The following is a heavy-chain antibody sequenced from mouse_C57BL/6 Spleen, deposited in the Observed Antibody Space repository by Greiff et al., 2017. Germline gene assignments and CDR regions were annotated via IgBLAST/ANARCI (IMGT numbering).Heavy chain of an antibody. Sequence: QVQLQQPGAELVRPGTSVKLSCKASGYTFTSYWMHWVKQRPGQGLEWIGVIDPSDSYTNYNGKFKGKATLTADKSSSTAYMQLSSLTSEDSAVYFCAREASWFAYWGQGTLVTVSA. D-gene: IGHD3-2*02. CDR1: GYTFTSYW. CDR3: AREASWFAY. CDR2: IDPSDSYT. V-gene: IGHV1-59*01. J-gene: IGHJ3*01.